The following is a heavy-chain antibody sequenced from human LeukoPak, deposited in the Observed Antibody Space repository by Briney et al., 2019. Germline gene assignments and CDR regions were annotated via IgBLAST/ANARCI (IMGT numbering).Heavy chain of an antibody. CDR1: GYTLTELS. D-gene: IGHD3-22*01. V-gene: IGHV1-24*01. J-gene: IGHJ3*02. Sequence: GASVKVSCKVSGYTLTELSMHWVRQAPGKGLEWMGGFDPEDGETIYAQKFQGRVTMTEDTSTDTAYMELSSLRSEDTAVYYCATDLYYHDSSGHAFDIWGQGTMVTVSS. CDR3: ATDLYYHDSSGHAFDI. CDR2: FDPEDGET.